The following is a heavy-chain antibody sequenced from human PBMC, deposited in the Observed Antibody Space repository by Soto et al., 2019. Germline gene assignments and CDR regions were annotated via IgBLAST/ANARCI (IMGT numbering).Heavy chain of an antibody. V-gene: IGHV3-30-3*01. Sequence: QVQLVESGGGVVQPGRSLRLSCAASGFTFSSYAMHWVRQAPGKGLEWVAVISYDGSNKYYADSVKGRFTISRDNSKNTLYLQMNSLRAEETAVYYCARDDYGGDYGMDVWGQGTTVTVSS. CDR3: ARDDYGGDYGMDV. CDR2: ISYDGSNK. D-gene: IGHD4-17*01. CDR1: GFTFSSYA. J-gene: IGHJ6*02.